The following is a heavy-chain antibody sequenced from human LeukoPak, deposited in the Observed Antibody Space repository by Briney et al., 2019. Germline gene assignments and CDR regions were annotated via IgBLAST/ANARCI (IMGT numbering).Heavy chain of an antibody. D-gene: IGHD1-26*01. J-gene: IGHJ4*02. CDR3: AKGATNQGFY. Sequence: GGSLRLSCAASGCTFNSYAISWVRRVPGKGLEWVSAISGSGGTTYYADSVKGRFTISRDNSKNTLYLQMSSLRPEDTAVYYCAKGATNQGFYWGQGTLVTVSS. V-gene: IGHV3-23*01. CDR2: ISGSGGTT. CDR1: GCTFNSYA.